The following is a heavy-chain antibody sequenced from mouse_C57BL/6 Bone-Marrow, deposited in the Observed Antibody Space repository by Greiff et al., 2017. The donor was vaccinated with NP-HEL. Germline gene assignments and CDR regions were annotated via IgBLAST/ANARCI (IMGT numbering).Heavy chain of an antibody. Sequence: QVQLQQPGAELVKPGASVKLSCKASGYTFTSYWMHWVKQRPGRGLEWIGRIDPNRGGTKYNEKFKSKATLTVDKPSSTAYMQLSSLTSEDSAVYYCARWDYDYDEGYFDVWGTGTTVTVSS. CDR3: ARWDYDYDEGYFDV. V-gene: IGHV1-72*01. D-gene: IGHD2-4*01. CDR1: GYTFTSYW. J-gene: IGHJ1*03. CDR2: IDPNRGGT.